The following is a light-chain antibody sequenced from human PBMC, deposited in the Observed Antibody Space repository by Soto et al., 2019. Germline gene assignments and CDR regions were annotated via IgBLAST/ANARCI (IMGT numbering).Light chain of an antibody. V-gene: IGKV3-11*01. CDR2: DSS. CDR1: QSVSSY. J-gene: IGKJ4*01. Sequence: EIVFTQFPATLSLSPGEGATLSCRASQSVSSYLAWYQQKRGQAPRLLIYDSSNRATGIPARFSGSGSGTDFSLIISSLEPEDFAVYYCQQRSNWPLTFGGGTKVDIK. CDR3: QQRSNWPLT.